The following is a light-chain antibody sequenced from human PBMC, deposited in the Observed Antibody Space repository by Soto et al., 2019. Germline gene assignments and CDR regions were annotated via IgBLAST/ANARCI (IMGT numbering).Light chain of an antibody. CDR2: DAS. CDR1: QSVSTY. Sequence: EMVLTQSPATLSLSPGEGATLSCRASQSVSTYLAWYQQKPGQAPRLLIYDASNRATGIPARFSGSGSGTDFTLTISSLEPEDFAVYYCQQRSNWPLTFGGGTKVEIK. J-gene: IGKJ4*01. CDR3: QQRSNWPLT. V-gene: IGKV3-11*01.